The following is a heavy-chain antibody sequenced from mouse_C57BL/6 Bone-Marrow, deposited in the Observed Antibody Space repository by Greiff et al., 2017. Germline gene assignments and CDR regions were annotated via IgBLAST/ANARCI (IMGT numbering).Heavy chain of an antibody. CDR2: IDPANGTT. Sequence: EVKVEESVAELVRPGASVKLSCTASGFTITNTYMHWVKQRPEQGLEWIGRIDPANGTTKYAAKFKGKATITADTTSNTAYLQLSSLTSEDAAVYYCARSWGFPMDYWGQGTSVTVSA. V-gene: IGHV14-3*01. J-gene: IGHJ4*01. CDR3: ARSWGFPMDY. CDR1: GFTITNTY.